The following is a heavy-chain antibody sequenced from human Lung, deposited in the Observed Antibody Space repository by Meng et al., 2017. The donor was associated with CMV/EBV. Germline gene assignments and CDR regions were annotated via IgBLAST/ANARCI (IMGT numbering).Heavy chain of an antibody. D-gene: IGHD6-13*01. CDR1: GFTFSSHW. J-gene: IGHJ6*02. V-gene: IGHV3-7*04. Sequence: GESXKISCAASGFTFSSHWMTWVRQAAGKGLEWVANINQDGRQKNYVDSVKGRFTISRDNAKNSLFLQMNSLRAEDTAVYYCARVAAAGRGMDVGGQGTTVTVSS. CDR2: INQDGRQK. CDR3: ARVAAAGRGMDV.